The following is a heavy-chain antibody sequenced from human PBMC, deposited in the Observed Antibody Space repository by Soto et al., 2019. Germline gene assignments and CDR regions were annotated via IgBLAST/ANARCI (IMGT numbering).Heavy chain of an antibody. J-gene: IGHJ4*02. Sequence: EVQLLESGGGLVQPGGSLRLSCAASGFTFSSYAMSWVRQAPGKGLEWVSAISGSGGSTYYADSVKGPFTISRDNSKNTLYLQMNSLRAEDTAVYYCARHDYGDYRGGYYFDYWGQGTLVTVSS. CDR1: GFTFSSYA. CDR2: ISGSGGST. CDR3: ARHDYGDYRGGYYFDY. V-gene: IGHV3-23*01. D-gene: IGHD4-17*01.